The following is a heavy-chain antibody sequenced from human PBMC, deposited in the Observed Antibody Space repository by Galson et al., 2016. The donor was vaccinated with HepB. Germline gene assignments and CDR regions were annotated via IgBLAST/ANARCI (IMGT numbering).Heavy chain of an antibody. V-gene: IGHV2-70*01. D-gene: IGHD3-10*01. J-gene: IGHJ5*02. Sequence: PALVKPPQTLRLTCTFSGFSLSTGEMCVSWIRQPPGKAPEWLALISWDDDKYYNTYLKTRLTISKDTSKNQVVLTMTNMDPVDTATYYCARISMLRGLIIEGWFDPWGQGTLVTVSS. CDR3: ARISMLRGLIIEGWFDP. CDR1: GFSLSTGEMC. CDR2: ISWDDDK.